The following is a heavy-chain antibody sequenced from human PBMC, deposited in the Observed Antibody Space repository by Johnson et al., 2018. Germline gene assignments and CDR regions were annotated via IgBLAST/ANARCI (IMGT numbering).Heavy chain of an antibody. D-gene: IGHD2-15*01. CDR1: GVSIGNHY. V-gene: IGHV4-59*11. J-gene: IGHJ3*02. CDR3: ARDLRWPGDAFDI. CDR2: VQGGESP. Sequence: QVQLQESGPGLVKPSETLSLTCTVSGVSIGNHYWSWIRQSPGKRLEWIGYVQGGESPDYTPSLNSRVTISVDASRNQFSLSLNSVTAADTAVYYCARDLRWPGDAFDIWSQGTLVTVSS.